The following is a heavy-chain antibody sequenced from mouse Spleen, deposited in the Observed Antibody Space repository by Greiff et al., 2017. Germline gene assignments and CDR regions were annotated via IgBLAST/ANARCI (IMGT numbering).Heavy chain of an antibody. CDR3: ASITTVGAMDY. V-gene: IGHV5-9-1*01. CDR1: GFTFSSYA. J-gene: IGHJ2*01. CDR2: IGSGGSYT. D-gene: IGHD1-1*01. Sequence: EVMLVESGGGLVKPGGSLKLSCAASGFTFSSYAMSWVRQTPEKRLEWVATIGSGGSYTYYPDSVKVRITISRDNAKNTLYLQMSSLRSEDTAMYYCASITTVGAMDYWGQGTTLTVSS.